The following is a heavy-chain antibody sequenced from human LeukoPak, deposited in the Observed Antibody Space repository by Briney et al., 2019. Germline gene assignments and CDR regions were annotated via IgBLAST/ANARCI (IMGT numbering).Heavy chain of an antibody. CDR1: GGSFSGYY. Sequence: SETLSLTYAVYGGSFSGYYWSWIRQPPGKGLGWIGEINHSGSTNYNPSLKSRVTISLDTPKNQFSLKLSSVTAADTAVYYCASQNYYGSGTYFPYWGQGTLVTVSS. CDR3: ASQNYYGSGTYFPY. CDR2: INHSGST. V-gene: IGHV4-34*01. J-gene: IGHJ4*02. D-gene: IGHD3-10*01.